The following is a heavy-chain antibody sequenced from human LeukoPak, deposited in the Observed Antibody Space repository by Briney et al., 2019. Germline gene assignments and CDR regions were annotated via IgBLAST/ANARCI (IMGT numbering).Heavy chain of an antibody. CDR1: GFTFSRYW. J-gene: IGHJ3*02. CDR3: ARERPAAASAFEI. Sequence: GGSLRLSCSASGFTFSRYWMSWVRQAPGKGLERVANIKTDGTAKNYLDSVKGRFTISRDNAKNSLFLQMNSLRGEDTALYFCARERPAAASAFEIWGQGTRVIVSS. CDR2: IKTDGTAK. V-gene: IGHV3-7*01. D-gene: IGHD6-25*01.